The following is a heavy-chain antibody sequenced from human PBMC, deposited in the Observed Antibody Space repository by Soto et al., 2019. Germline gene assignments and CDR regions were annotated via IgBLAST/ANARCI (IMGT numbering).Heavy chain of an antibody. D-gene: IGHD1-7*01. J-gene: IGHJ4*02. Sequence: QITLRESGPTLVKPTQTLTLTCSFSGFSLSTGGVGVGWIRQPPGQALEWLAFIYWENDKRYSPSLRSRIDITKETYKNQVFLTVTNVDPGDTATYFCAHRRSGVSHWNYGDLDYWGLGTLVTVSS. CDR3: AHRRSGVSHWNYGDLDY. CDR2: IYWENDK. V-gene: IGHV2-5*02. CDR1: GFSLSTGGVG.